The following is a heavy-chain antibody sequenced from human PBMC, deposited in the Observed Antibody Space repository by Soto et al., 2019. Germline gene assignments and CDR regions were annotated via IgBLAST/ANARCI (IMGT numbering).Heavy chain of an antibody. V-gene: IGHV3-43*01. D-gene: IGHD6-13*01. CDR3: AKDGAGSSSWSLNWFDP. CDR2: ISWDGGST. J-gene: IGHJ5*02. Sequence: PGGSLRLCCAASGFTFDDYTMHWVRQAPGKGLEWVSLISWDGGSTYYADSVKGRFTISRDNSKNSLYLQMNSLRTEDTALYYCAKDGAGSSSWSLNWFDPWGQGTLVTVSS. CDR1: GFTFDDYT.